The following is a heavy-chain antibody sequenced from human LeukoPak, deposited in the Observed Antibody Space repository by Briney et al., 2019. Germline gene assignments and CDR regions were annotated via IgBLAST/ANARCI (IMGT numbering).Heavy chain of an antibody. J-gene: IGHJ6*02. CDR3: ARGLRRPCSSTSCYTNYYYGMDV. CDR2: INHSGST. V-gene: IGHV4-34*01. CDR1: GGSFSGYY. Sequence: SETLSLTCAVYGGSFSGYYWSWIRQPPGKGLEWIGEINHSGSTNYNPSLKSRVTISVDTSKNQFSLKLSSVTAADTAVYYCARGLRRPCSSTSCYTNYYYGMDVWGQGTTDTVSS. D-gene: IGHD2-2*02.